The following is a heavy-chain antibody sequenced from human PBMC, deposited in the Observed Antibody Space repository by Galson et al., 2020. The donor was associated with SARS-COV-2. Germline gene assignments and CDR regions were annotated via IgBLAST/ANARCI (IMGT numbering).Heavy chain of an antibody. Sequence: SETLSLTCTVSGGSISSFYWGWIRQPPGQGLEWIGHIYYTGNTINNPSLKSRVTMSVDKSKNQFSLKLTSVTAADTAVYYCARRSRTGWFDPWGQGTLVTVSS. CDR1: GGSISSFY. CDR3: ARRSRTGWFDP. CDR2: IYYTGNT. V-gene: IGHV4-59*08. J-gene: IGHJ5*02.